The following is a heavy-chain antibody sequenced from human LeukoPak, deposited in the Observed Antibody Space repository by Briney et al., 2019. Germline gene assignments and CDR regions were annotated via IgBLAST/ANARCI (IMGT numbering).Heavy chain of an antibody. J-gene: IGHJ6*03. CDR3: ARDRNYDFWSGYFMDV. Sequence: SQTLSLTCTVSGGSISSGSYYWSWIRQPAGKGLEWIGRIYTSGSTNYNPSLKSRVTISVDTSKNQFSLKLSPVTAADTAVYYCARDRNYDFWSGYFMDVWGKGTTVTVSS. CDR2: IYTSGST. D-gene: IGHD3-3*01. V-gene: IGHV4-61*02. CDR1: GGSISSGSYY.